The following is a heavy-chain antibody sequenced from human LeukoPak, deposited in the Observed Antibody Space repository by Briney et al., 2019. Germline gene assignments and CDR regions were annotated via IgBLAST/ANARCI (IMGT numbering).Heavy chain of an antibody. V-gene: IGHV1-18*01. CDR2: ISNFDGDT. CDR3: VRARGCSNCVLTDGFDS. CDR1: GRLFTSYG. Sequence: GASVKVSCKASGRLFTSYGIARVRQAPGEGLEWVGWISNFDGDTKVAENLQGRVTLKTDGSTSTAYMVLTNLKFDDTAVYYCVRARGCSNCVLTDGFDSWGQGTKVTVSS. D-gene: IGHD6-13*01. J-gene: IGHJ3*01.